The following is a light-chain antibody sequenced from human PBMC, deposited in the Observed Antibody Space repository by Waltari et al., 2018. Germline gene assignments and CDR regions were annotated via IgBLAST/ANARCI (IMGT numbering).Light chain of an antibody. CDR1: KSLLNTANTKNY. CDR3: HQSHEIPYT. V-gene: IGKV4-1*01. J-gene: IGKJ2*01. Sequence: DIVMTQSPDSLAVSMGERATINCKSTKSLLNTANTKNYFVWYQQKPGRPPQVLIYWGSTRESGVPDRFSGSGSGTDFNLTISSLQAEDVAVYYCHQSHEIPYTFGQGTKVEIK. CDR2: WGS.